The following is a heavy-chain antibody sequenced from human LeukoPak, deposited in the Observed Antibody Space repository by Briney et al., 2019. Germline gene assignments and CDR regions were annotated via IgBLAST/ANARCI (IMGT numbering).Heavy chain of an antibody. CDR1: GFTFTNYA. Sequence: GGSLRLSCAASGFTFTNYAMSWVRQALGKGLEWVSTISGSVDSTYYADSVKGRFTISRDNSKNTLYLQMNSLRAEDTAVYYCARDIVAASGAANFDYWGQGTLVTVSS. V-gene: IGHV3-23*01. CDR3: ARDIVAASGAANFDY. J-gene: IGHJ4*02. D-gene: IGHD5-12*01. CDR2: ISGSVDST.